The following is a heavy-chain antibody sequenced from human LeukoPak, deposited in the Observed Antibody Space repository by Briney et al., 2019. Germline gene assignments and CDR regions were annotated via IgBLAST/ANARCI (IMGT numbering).Heavy chain of an antibody. CDR2: INWNGGST. V-gene: IGHV3-20*04. CDR3: AREVWFGESKGNYYGMDV. J-gene: IGHJ6*02. D-gene: IGHD3-10*01. Sequence: GGSLRLSCAASGFMFDDYGMSWVRQAPGKGLEWVSGINWNGGSTGYADSVKGRFTISRDNAKNSLYLQMNSLRAEDTALYYCAREVWFGESKGNYYGMDVWGQGTTVTVSS. CDR1: GFMFDDYG.